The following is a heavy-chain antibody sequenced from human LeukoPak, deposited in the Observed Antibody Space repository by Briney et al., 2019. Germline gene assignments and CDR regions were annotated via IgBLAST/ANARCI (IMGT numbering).Heavy chain of an antibody. V-gene: IGHV4-30-4*08. Sequence: SETLSLTCTVSGGSISSGDYYWSWIRQPPGKGLEWIGYIYYSGSTYYNPSLKSRVTISVDTSKNQFSLKLCSVTAADTAVYYCARLPYSELPRPGSVFDIWGQGTMVTVSS. CDR1: GGSISSGDYY. CDR2: IYYSGST. D-gene: IGHD3-16*01. CDR3: ARLPYSELPRPGSVFDI. J-gene: IGHJ3*02.